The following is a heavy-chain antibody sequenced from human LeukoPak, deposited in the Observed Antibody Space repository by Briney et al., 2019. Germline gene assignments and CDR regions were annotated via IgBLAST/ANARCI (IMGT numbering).Heavy chain of an antibody. V-gene: IGHV1-69*05. CDR2: IIPIFGTA. CDR3: ARGLNRYSSGWYDY. D-gene: IGHD6-19*01. CDR1: GGTFSSYA. Sequence: GASVKVSCKASGGTFSSYAISWVRQAPGQGVEWMGGIIPIFGTANYAQKFQGRVTITTDESTSTACMELSSLRSEDTAVYYCARGLNRYSSGWYDYWGQGTLVTVSS. J-gene: IGHJ4*02.